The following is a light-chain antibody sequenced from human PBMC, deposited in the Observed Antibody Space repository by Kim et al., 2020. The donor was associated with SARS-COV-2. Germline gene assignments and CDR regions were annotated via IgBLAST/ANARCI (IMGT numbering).Light chain of an antibody. CDR3: SSYTTTNGRA. CDR1: SSDVGAYKS. CDR2: EVN. V-gene: IGLV2-14*01. J-gene: IGLJ2*01. Sequence: QSALTQPASVSGSPGQSITISCTGTSSDVGAYKSVSWYQHHPGKAPKVMIYEVNKRHSGVSNRFSGSKSGNTASLTISGLQSDDEADYYCSSYTTTNGRAFGGGTRLAVL.